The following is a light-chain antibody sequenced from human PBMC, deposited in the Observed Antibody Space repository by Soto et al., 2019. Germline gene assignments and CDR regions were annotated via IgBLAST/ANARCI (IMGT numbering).Light chain of an antibody. Sequence: EIGLTQSPGTLSLSPGERVTLSCRASQSVSSSYVAWYQQKPGQAPRLLIYGASSRATGIPDRFGGSGSGTDFTLTISRLEPEDFAVYYCQQYGSSPETFGQGTKVEIK. V-gene: IGKV3-20*01. CDR3: QQYGSSPET. CDR1: QSVSSSY. J-gene: IGKJ1*01. CDR2: GAS.